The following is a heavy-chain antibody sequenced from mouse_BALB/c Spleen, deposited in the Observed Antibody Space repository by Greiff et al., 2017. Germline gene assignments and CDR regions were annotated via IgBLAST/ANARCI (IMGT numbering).Heavy chain of an antibody. D-gene: IGHD2-3*01. CDR3: ATRYDGYYVFDY. Sequence: EVQLQQSGAELVRPGALVKLSCKASGFNIKDYYMHWVKQRPEQGLEWIGWIDPENGNTIYDPKFQGKASITADTSSNTAYLQLSSLTSEDTAVYYCATRYDGYYVFDYWGQGTTLTVSS. V-gene: IGHV14-1*02. J-gene: IGHJ2*01. CDR2: IDPENGNT. CDR1: GFNIKDYY.